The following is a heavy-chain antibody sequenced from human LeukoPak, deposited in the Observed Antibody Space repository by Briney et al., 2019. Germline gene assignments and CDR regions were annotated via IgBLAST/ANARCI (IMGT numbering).Heavy chain of an antibody. CDR3: AKVSMVGATSYFDY. D-gene: IGHD1-26*01. CDR2: ISGSGGST. V-gene: IGHV3-23*01. CDR1: GFSFSRYW. J-gene: IGHJ4*02. Sequence: GGSLRLSCAASGFSFSRYWMSWVRQAPGKGLEWVAAISGSGGSTYYADSVKGRFTISRDNSKNTLYLQMNSLRAEDTAVYYCAKVSMVGATSYFDYWGQGTLVTVSS.